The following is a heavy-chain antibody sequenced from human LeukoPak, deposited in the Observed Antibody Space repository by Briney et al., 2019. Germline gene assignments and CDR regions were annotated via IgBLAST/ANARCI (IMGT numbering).Heavy chain of an antibody. Sequence: GGSLRLSCATSGFIFSSDSMIWVRQAPGKGLEWVSSISSTGAYIYYADSLKGRFTISRDNAKNSLYLQMNSLRADDTAVYYCAREGSIVARTDYWGQGTLVTVSS. CDR1: GFIFSSDS. V-gene: IGHV3-21*01. J-gene: IGHJ4*02. CDR2: ISSTGAYI. D-gene: IGHD3-16*02. CDR3: AREGSIVARTDY.